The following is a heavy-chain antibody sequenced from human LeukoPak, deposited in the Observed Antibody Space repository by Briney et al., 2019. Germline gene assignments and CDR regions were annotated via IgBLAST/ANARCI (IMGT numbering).Heavy chain of an antibody. Sequence: GASVKVSCRASGYTFTSYGISWVRQAPGQGLEWMGWISAYNGNTNYAQKLQGRVTMTTDTSTSTAYMELRSLRSDDTAVYYCARDASYDTNLDAFDIWGQGTMVTVSS. J-gene: IGHJ3*02. CDR3: ARDASYDTNLDAFDI. CDR2: ISAYNGNT. V-gene: IGHV1-18*01. CDR1: GYTFTSYG. D-gene: IGHD3-22*01.